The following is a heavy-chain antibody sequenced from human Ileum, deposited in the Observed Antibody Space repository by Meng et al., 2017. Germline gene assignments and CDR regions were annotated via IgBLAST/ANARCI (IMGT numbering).Heavy chain of an antibody. D-gene: IGHD3-16*01. CDR3: ARFWGVATPADY. J-gene: IGHJ4*02. Sequence: ASVKVSCKTYGYTFTTHAISWVRQAPGQGLEWVGWIAPYNGDTNHAQKFQGRVTMTTGTSTNTAYMELGSLRSDDTAVYYCARFWGVATPADYWGPGTLVTVSS. CDR1: GYTFTTHA. V-gene: IGHV1-18*01. CDR2: IAPYNGDT.